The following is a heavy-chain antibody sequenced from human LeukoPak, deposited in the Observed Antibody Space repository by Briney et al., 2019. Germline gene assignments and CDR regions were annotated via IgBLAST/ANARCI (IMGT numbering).Heavy chain of an antibody. V-gene: IGHV5-51*01. J-gene: IGHJ4*02. D-gene: IGHD6-19*01. CDR3: ARLSSGGEGGYYFDY. CDR2: IYPGDSDT. Sequence: GESLKISCKGSGYSFTSYWIVWVRQMPGKGLEWMGIIYPGDSDTRYSPSFRGQVTISADKSISTAYLQWSSLKASDTAMHYCARLSSGGEGGYYFDYRGQGTLVTVSS. CDR1: GYSFTSYW.